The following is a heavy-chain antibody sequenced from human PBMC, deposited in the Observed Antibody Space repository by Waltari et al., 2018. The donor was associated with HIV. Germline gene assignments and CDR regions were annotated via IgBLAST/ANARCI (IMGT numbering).Heavy chain of an antibody. Sequence: EVQLVESGGGLVQPVGSLRLSCAAAGFTFSSYWMHWVRPAPGKGLVWVSRLNSDGSSTSYADSVKGRFTISRDNAKNTLYLQMNSLRAEDTAVYYCARGGDFWSDRGFDYWGQGTLVTVSS. CDR2: LNSDGSST. J-gene: IGHJ4*02. CDR3: ARGGDFWSDRGFDY. CDR1: GFTFSSYW. D-gene: IGHD3-3*01. V-gene: IGHV3-74*01.